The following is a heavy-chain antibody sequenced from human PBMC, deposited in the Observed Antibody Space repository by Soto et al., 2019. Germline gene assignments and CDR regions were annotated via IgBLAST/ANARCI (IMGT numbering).Heavy chain of an antibody. CDR1: GFSFSNARMS. CDR2: IFSNDDK. CDR3: APTLTRHWTGMDV. D-gene: IGHD1-1*01. J-gene: IGHJ6*02. Sequence: QVTLKESGPVLVKPTETLTLTCTVSGFSFSNARMSVSWIRQPPGKALEWLAHIFSNDDKSYSTSLKSRLTISHHTSNSQVVLAMTNMDPVDPATYYCAPTLTRHWTGMDVWGQGTTVTVSS. V-gene: IGHV2-26*01.